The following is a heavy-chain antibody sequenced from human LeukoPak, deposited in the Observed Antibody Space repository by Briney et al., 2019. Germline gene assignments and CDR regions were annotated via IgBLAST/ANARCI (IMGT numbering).Heavy chain of an antibody. Sequence: PSETLSLTCSVSGDSISMHHWSWIRQPPGKGLEWIGYIDHTGSTNYNPSLNSRVTISRDTSKNHFSLELSSVTAADTAVYFCARDNVGWFDPWGQGTLVTVSS. CDR1: GDSISMHH. V-gene: IGHV4-59*11. D-gene: IGHD3-10*02. J-gene: IGHJ5*02. CDR3: ARDNVGWFDP. CDR2: IDHTGST.